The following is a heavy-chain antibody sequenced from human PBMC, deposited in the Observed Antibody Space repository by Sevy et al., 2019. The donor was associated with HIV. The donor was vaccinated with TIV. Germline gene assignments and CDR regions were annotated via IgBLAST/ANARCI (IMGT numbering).Heavy chain of an antibody. CDR2: IYGNNST. Sequence: GGSLRLCCAASGFNISSNYLSWVRQAPGKGLEWVSVIYGNNSTYYADFVKGRFTISRDNSKNTLYLQMNSLRVEDTAIYYCARGEQWLSFNYWGQGTLVTVSS. CDR3: ARGEQWLSFNY. D-gene: IGHD6-19*01. V-gene: IGHV3-53*01. J-gene: IGHJ4*02. CDR1: GFNISSNY.